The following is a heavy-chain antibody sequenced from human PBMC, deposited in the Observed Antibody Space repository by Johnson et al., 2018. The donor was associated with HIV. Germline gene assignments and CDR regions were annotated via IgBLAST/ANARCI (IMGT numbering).Heavy chain of an antibody. D-gene: IGHD4-17*01. Sequence: VQLVESGGGLVQPGRSLRLSCAASGFTFDDYAMHWVRQAPGKGLEWVSGISWNSGSIGYADSVTGRFTISRVNSKNMLYLQMNSLRVEDTAVYYCVKEASRGTVTQAPDAFDIWGQGTMVTVSS. J-gene: IGHJ3*02. V-gene: IGHV3-9*01. CDR3: VKEASRGTVTQAPDAFDI. CDR2: ISWNSGSI. CDR1: GFTFDDYA.